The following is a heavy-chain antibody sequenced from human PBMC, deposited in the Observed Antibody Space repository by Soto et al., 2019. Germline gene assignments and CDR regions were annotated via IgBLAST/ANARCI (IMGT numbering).Heavy chain of an antibody. D-gene: IGHD3-10*01. V-gene: IGHV5-51*04. Sequence: GESLKISCKGSGYTFSTYWIAWVRQMPGKGLEWMGIIYPGDSDTKYSPAFQGQVTIPADKPINTAYLQWTSLEASDTAMYYCARKFAPEFFDSWGQGTLVTVSS. CDR1: GYTFSTYW. CDR3: ARKFAPEFFDS. J-gene: IGHJ4*02. CDR2: IYPGDSDT.